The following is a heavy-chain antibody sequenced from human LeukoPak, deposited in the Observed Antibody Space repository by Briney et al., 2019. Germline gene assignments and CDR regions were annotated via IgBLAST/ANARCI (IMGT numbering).Heavy chain of an antibody. D-gene: IGHD3-10*01. CDR1: GGSFSGYY. V-gene: IGHV4-34*01. CDR3: ARARGWFDP. Sequence: PSETLSLTCAVYGGSFSGYYWSWIRQPPGKGLEWIGEINHSGSTNYNPSLKSRVTISVDTSKNQFSLKLSSVTAADRAVYYCARARGWFDPWGQGTLVTVSS. J-gene: IGHJ5*02. CDR2: INHSGST.